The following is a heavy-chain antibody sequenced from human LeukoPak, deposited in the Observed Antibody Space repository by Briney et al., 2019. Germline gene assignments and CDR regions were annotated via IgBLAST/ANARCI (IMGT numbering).Heavy chain of an antibody. Sequence: ASVKVSCKASGYTFTSYAMNWVRQAPGQGLEWMGWINTNTGNPTYAQGFTGRFVFSLDTSVSTAYLQISSLKAEDTAVYYCARGPHIVVVTAILGQIDYWGQGTLVTVSS. CDR3: ARGPHIVVVTAILGQIDY. CDR1: GYTFTSYA. J-gene: IGHJ4*02. CDR2: INTNTGNP. D-gene: IGHD2-21*02. V-gene: IGHV7-4-1*02.